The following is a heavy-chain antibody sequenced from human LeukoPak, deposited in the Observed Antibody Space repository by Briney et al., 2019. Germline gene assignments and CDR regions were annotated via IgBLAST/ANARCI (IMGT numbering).Heavy chain of an antibody. CDR2: IYTSGST. CDR3: ARGITIFGVVSRGIPYGFDP. Sequence: SQTLSLTCTVSGGSISSGSYYWSWIRQPAGKGPEWIGRIYTSGSTNYNPSLKSRVTISVDTSKNQFSLKLSSVTAADTAVYYCARGITIFGVVSRGIPYGFDPWGQGTLVTVSS. CDR1: GGSISSGSYY. J-gene: IGHJ5*02. D-gene: IGHD3-3*01. V-gene: IGHV4-61*02.